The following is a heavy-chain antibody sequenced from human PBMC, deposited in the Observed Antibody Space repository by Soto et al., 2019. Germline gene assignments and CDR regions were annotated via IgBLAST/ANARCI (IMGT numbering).Heavy chain of an antibody. CDR1: GFTFSYYW. V-gene: IGHV3-74*01. CDR3: ARGDRGAFAL. Sequence: EVQLVESGGGLVQPGESLRLSCAASGFTFSYYWMHWVRQAPGKGLVWVSRIHSDGSSTTYADSVKGRFTISRDNARNTLYLQMNSLRAEDTAVYDCARGDRGAFALWGQGTVVTVSS. J-gene: IGHJ3*01. D-gene: IGHD1-26*01. CDR2: IHSDGSST.